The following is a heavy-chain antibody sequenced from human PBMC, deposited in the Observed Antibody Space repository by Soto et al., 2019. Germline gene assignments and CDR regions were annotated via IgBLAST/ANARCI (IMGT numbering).Heavy chain of an antibody. CDR2: IRSKAYGGTT. V-gene: IGHV3-49*04. CDR3: TRPGIDKTGTTHYYYGMDV. Sequence: PGGSLRLSCTTSGFNFADNAMTWVRQAPGKGLEWVGFIRSKAYGGTTDYAASVKGRFTFSRDDSKSIAYLQMNGLKTEDTAVYYCTRPGIDKTGTTHYYYGMDVWGQGTPVTVYS. J-gene: IGHJ6*02. CDR1: GFNFADNA. D-gene: IGHD1-1*01.